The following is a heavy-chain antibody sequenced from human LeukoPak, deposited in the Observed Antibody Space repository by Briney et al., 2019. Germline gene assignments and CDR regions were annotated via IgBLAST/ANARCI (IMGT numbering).Heavy chain of an antibody. D-gene: IGHD3-16*01. J-gene: IGHJ3*02. V-gene: IGHV3-48*01. CDR3: AKEGRGGFDI. CDR1: GFTFSSYS. CDR2: ISSSSSTI. Sequence: PGGSLRLSCAASGFTFSSYSMNWVRQAPGKGLEWVSYISSSSSTIYYADSVKGRFTVSRDNSKNMLYLQMNSLRAEDTAVYYCAKEGRGGFDIWGQGTTVTVSS.